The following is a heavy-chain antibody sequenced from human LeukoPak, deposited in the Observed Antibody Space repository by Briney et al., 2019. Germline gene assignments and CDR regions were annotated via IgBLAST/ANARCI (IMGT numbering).Heavy chain of an antibody. Sequence: ASVKVSCKASGYKFTGYFMHWVRQAPGQGPEWMGWISAYNGNTNYAQKLQGRVTMTTDTSTSTAYMELRSLRSDDTAVYYCARDEWELLTNDYWGQGTLVTVSS. CDR2: ISAYNGNT. CDR1: GYKFTGYF. D-gene: IGHD1-26*01. J-gene: IGHJ4*02. V-gene: IGHV1-18*04. CDR3: ARDEWELLTNDY.